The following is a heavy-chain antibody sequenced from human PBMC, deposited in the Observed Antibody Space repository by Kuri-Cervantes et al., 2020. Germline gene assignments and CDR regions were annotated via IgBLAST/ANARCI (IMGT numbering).Heavy chain of an antibody. J-gene: IGHJ5*02. CDR2: INPSGGST. CDR1: GYTFTSYY. CDR3: ARSWDIYNWFDP. V-gene: IGHV1-46*01. D-gene: IGHD1-26*01. Sequence: ASVKVSCKASGYTFTSYYMHWVRQAPGQGLEWMGIINPSGGSTSYAQKFQGRVTMTRDTSTSTAYMELRSLRSDDTAVYYCARSWDIYNWFDPWGQGTLVTVSS.